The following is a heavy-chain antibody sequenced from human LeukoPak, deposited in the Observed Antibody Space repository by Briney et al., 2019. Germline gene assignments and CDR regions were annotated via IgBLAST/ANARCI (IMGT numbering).Heavy chain of an antibody. CDR1: GYSFSSYW. CDR2: IYPDDSDT. Sequence: GESLKSSCKGAGYSFSSYWIAWVRRMPGKGRQGMGIIYPDDSDTRYSPSFQGQFTITPDKSISTAYLQWSSMKASDNAMYYCARQLGVSGGAFDIWSQGTMVTVSS. D-gene: IGHD3-10*01. J-gene: IGHJ3*02. V-gene: IGHV5-51*01. CDR3: ARQLGVSGGAFDI.